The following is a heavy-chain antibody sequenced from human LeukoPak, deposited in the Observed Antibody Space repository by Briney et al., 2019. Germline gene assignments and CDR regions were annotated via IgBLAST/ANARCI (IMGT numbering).Heavy chain of an antibody. D-gene: IGHD3-22*01. V-gene: IGHV5-51*01. CDR1: GYSFTSYW. Sequence: GESLKISCKVSGYSFTSYWIAWVRQMPGKGLELMGIIYPADSDTKYSPSFQGQVTISDDKSITTAYLQLNSLKATDTAVYYCARRAFDSSTYYYWSYFDYWGQGTLFTVSS. CDR3: ARRAFDSSTYYYWSYFDY. J-gene: IGHJ4*02. CDR2: IYPADSDT.